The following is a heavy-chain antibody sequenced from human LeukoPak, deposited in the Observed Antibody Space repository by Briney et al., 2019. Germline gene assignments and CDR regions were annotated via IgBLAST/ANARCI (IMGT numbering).Heavy chain of an antibody. CDR2: IWYDGSNK. V-gene: IGHV3-33*01. J-gene: IGHJ6*03. D-gene: IGHD1-14*01. CDR1: GFTFSSYG. Sequence: PGGSLRLSCAASGFTFSSYGMHWVRQAPGKGLEWVAVIWYDGSNKYYADSVKGRFTISRDNSKNTLYLQMNSLRAEDTAVYYCAGDRLEPPNYYYYMDVWGKGTTVTVSS. CDR3: AGDRLEPPNYYYYMDV.